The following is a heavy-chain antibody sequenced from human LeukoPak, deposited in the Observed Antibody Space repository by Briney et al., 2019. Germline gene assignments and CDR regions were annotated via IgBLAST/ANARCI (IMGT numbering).Heavy chain of an antibody. CDR1: GGSISSYY. D-gene: IGHD3-22*01. V-gene: IGHV4-4*07. CDR3: AREGDYYDSSGYYTKNFDY. CDR2: IYTSGST. J-gene: IGHJ4*02. Sequence: NPSETLSLTCTVSGGSISSYYWSWIRQPAGKGLEWIGRIYTSGSTNYNPSLKSRVTMSVDTSKNQFSLKLSSVTAADTAVYYCAREGDYYDSSGYYTKNFDYWGQGTLVTVSS.